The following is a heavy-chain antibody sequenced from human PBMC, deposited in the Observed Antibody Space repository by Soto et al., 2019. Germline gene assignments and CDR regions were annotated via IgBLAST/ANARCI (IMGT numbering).Heavy chain of an antibody. Sequence: QVQLVQSGAEVKKPGASVKVSCKASGYTFTSYGISWVRQAPGQGLEWMGWISAYNGNTNYAQKLQGRVTMTTDTSTSTAYMELRSLRSDDTSVYYCSRDAPFCSGSRLGNTSFHYRGQGTLVTGSS. D-gene: IGHD3-3*01. CDR1: GYTFTSYG. CDR3: SRDAPFCSGSRLGNTSFHY. V-gene: IGHV1-18*01. CDR2: ISAYNGNT. J-gene: IGHJ4*02.